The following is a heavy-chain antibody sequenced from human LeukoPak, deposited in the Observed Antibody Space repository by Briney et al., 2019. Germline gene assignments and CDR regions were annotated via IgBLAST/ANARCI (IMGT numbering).Heavy chain of an antibody. CDR3: ARGRNIEMTTMSGGSDY. CDR1: GYTFTGYY. D-gene: IGHD5-24*01. Sequence: ASVKVSFKASGYTFTGYYMHWVRQAPGQGLEWMGWLNPNSGDTNYAQKFQGRVSMTRDTSISTAYMDLSDLRSDDTAVYYCARGRNIEMTTMSGGSDYWGQGTLVTVSS. V-gene: IGHV1-2*02. J-gene: IGHJ4*02. CDR2: LNPNSGDT.